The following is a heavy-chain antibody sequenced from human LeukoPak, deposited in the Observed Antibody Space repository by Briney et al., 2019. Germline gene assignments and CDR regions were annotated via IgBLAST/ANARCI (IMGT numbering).Heavy chain of an antibody. CDR3: ARDLYSSATDLYSSAWTGASDV. Sequence: GASVKVSCKTSGYTFTGYYMFWVRQAPGQGLEWMAWINPNSGGTNYAQRFQGRVTLTRDTSIATAYMELSSLKSDDTAVYFCARDLYSSATDLYSSAWTGASDVWGQGTMVAVSS. D-gene: IGHD6-19*01. V-gene: IGHV1-2*02. J-gene: IGHJ3*01. CDR2: INPNSGGT. CDR1: GYTFTGYY.